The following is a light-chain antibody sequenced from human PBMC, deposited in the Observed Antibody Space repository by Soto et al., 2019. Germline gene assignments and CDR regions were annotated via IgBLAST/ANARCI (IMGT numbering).Light chain of an antibody. Sequence: QSVLTQPRSVSGTPGQSVAISCTGTSSDVGGYNYVSWYQQHPGKAPKLMIYDVTKRPSGVPDRSSASKSGNTASLTISGLQADDEADYYCCSYAGSYSDVFGTGTKVTVL. V-gene: IGLV2-11*01. CDR3: CSYAGSYSDV. CDR1: SSDVGGYNY. CDR2: DVT. J-gene: IGLJ1*01.